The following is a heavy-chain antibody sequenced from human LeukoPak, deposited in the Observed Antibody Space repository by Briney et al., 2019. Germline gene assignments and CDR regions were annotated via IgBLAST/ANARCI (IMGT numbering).Heavy chain of an antibody. J-gene: IGHJ4*02. D-gene: IGHD6-13*01. Sequence: ASVKVSCKASGYTFIGYYMHWVRQAPGQGLEWMGWINPNSGGTNYAQKFQGRVTMTRDTSISTAYMELSRLRSDDTAVYYRARARIAAAGKYYFDYWGQGTLVTVSS. CDR1: GYTFIGYY. V-gene: IGHV1-2*02. CDR3: ARARIAAAGKYYFDY. CDR2: INPNSGGT.